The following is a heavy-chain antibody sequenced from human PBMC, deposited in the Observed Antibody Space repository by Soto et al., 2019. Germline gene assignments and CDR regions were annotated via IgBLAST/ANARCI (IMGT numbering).Heavy chain of an antibody. J-gene: IGHJ4*02. D-gene: IGHD1-7*01. CDR1: GGIFHGYG. Sequence: GGSLRLSCAVPGGIFHGYGMHWVRQAPGKGLECVAILSFDGSNEEYADSVKGRFTISMDNSMNTLYLQMNTLGAEDTAVYYCARDGIGGTVFRGYLDYWGRGTVVTVS. V-gene: IGHV3-33*01. CDR2: LSFDGSNE. CDR3: ARDGIGGTVFRGYLDY.